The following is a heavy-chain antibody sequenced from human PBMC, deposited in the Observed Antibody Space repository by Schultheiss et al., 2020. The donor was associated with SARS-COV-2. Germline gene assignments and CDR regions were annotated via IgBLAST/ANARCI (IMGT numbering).Heavy chain of an antibody. CDR1: GFTFSSYG. CDR2: IWYDGSNK. D-gene: IGHD6-6*01. Sequence: GGSLRLSCAASGFTFSSYGMHWVRQAPGKGLEWVAVIWYDGSNKYYADSVKGRFTISRDNAKNSLYLQMNSLRAEDTALYHCARGGDIAALYYTNYYGMDVWGQGTTVTVSS. CDR3: ARGGDIAALYYTNYYGMDV. V-gene: IGHV3-33*08. J-gene: IGHJ6*02.